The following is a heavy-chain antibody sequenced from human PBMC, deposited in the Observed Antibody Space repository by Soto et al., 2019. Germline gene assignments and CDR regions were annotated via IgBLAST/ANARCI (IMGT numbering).Heavy chain of an antibody. CDR1: GFSLSGSA. CDR2: IRDKANNDAT. V-gene: IGHV3-73*01. Sequence: GGSLRLSCSGSGFSLSGSAIHWVRQTSGQGLEWLGRIRDKANNDATAYAAPVKGRFTISRDESQNVVFLQMNSLKTEDTAIYYCTRTPSGSYGDASDYWGHGTQVTV. D-gene: IGHD1-26*01. J-gene: IGHJ4*01. CDR3: TRTPSGSYGDASDY.